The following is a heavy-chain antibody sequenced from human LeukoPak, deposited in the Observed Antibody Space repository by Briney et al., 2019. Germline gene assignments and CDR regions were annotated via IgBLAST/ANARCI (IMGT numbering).Heavy chain of an antibody. J-gene: IGHJ4*02. CDR2: INWNGGST. Sequence: GGSLRLSCTASGFKFDDYGMSWVRQAPGKGLEWVSGINWNGGSTGYADSVKGRFTIFRDNAKNSLYLQMNSLRAEDTAFYYCARGATGTTFDYWGQGTLVTVSS. CDR1: GFKFDDYG. V-gene: IGHV3-20*04. D-gene: IGHD1-1*01. CDR3: ARGATGTTFDY.